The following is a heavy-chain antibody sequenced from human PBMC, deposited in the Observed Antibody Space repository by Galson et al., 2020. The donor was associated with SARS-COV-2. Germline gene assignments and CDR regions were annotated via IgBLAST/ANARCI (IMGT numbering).Heavy chain of an antibody. CDR1: GYSFTSYW. CDR3: ARRSRQPMGEAIRGGFDY. CDR2: IYPGDSDT. D-gene: IGHD3-16*01. J-gene: IGHJ4*02. V-gene: IGHV5-51*01. Sequence: GESLKISCKGSGYSFTSYWIGWVRQIPGKGLEWMGIIYPGDSDTSYSPSFQGQVTISADKSISTAYLQWSSRKASDTAMYYCARRSRQPMGEAIRGGFDYWGQGTLVTVSS.